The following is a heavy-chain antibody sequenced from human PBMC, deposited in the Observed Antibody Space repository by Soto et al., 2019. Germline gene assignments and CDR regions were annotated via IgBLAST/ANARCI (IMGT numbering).Heavy chain of an antibody. Sequence: QVQLVQSGAEVKKPGTSVKVSCKASGYTFTNYYIHWVRQAPGQGLEWMGIINPKSGGTSYAQKFQGRITMTGDTSTSTVYMELYSLRSEDTAVYYCARDQSVLLWFGEFPHYYYYYGMDLWGQGTTVTVSS. J-gene: IGHJ6*02. CDR1: GYTFTNYY. CDR2: INPKSGGT. D-gene: IGHD3-10*01. CDR3: ARDQSVLLWFGEFPHYYYYYGMDL. V-gene: IGHV1-46*01.